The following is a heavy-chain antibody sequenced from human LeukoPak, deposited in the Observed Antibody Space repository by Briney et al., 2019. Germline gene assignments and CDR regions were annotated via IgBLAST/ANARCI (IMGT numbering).Heavy chain of an antibody. CDR3: ARGASNYNYYYYYGMDV. J-gene: IGHJ6*02. Sequence: PGGSLRLSCAASGFTFSSYRMNWVRQAPGKGLEWVSSISSSSSYIYYADSVKGRFTISRDNAKNSLYLQMNSLRAEDTAVYYCARGASNYNYYYYYGMDVWGQGTTVTVSS. CDR1: GFTFSSYR. CDR2: ISSSSSYI. V-gene: IGHV3-21*01. D-gene: IGHD4-4*01.